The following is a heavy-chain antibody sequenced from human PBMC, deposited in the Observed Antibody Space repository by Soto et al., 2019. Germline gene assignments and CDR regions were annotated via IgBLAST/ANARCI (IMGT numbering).Heavy chain of an antibody. V-gene: IGHV3-7*01. J-gene: IGHJ4*02. Sequence: EVQLVESGGGLVQPGGSLRLSCAASGFSFSTYWMSWVRQAPGKGLEWVANIKEDGSQKYYVDSVKGRFTISRDNAKNSLYLQMNSLRAEDTAVYYCARHQVGYRVTDYWGQGTLVTVSS. CDR1: GFSFSTYW. CDR2: IKEDGSQK. CDR3: ARHQVGYRVTDY. D-gene: IGHD1-26*01.